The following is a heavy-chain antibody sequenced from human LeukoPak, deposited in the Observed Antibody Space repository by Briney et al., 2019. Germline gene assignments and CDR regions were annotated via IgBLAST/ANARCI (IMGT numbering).Heavy chain of an antibody. V-gene: IGHV3-9*03. J-gene: IGHJ4*02. D-gene: IGHD3-22*01. Sequence: QAGGSLRLSCAASGFTFDDYAMHWVRQAPGKGLEWVSGISWNSGSIGYADSVKGRFTISRDNAKNSLYLQMNSLRAEDMALYYCAKARDSSGYPLGYYFDYWGQGTLVTVSS. CDR1: GFTFDDYA. CDR2: ISWNSGSI. CDR3: AKARDSSGYPLGYYFDY.